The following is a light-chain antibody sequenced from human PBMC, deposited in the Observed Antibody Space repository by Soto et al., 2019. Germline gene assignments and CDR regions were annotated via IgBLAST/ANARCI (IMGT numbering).Light chain of an antibody. V-gene: IGKV3-20*01. Sequence: IVLTQSPCSLSLSPVERATLSCRASQRVSSGYLAWYQQKPGQAPRLLIYGSSTRATGIPDRFTGGGSGTDFTLTISRLEPEDFAVYYCQQCGSSPLTFGGGTKVDIK. CDR3: QQCGSSPLT. J-gene: IGKJ4*01. CDR1: QRVSSGY. CDR2: GSS.